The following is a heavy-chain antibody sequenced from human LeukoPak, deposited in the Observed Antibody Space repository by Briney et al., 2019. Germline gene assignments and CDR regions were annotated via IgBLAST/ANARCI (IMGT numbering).Heavy chain of an antibody. CDR1: GFTFDNYA. V-gene: IGHV3-49*03. CDR3: VRYSGDADY. D-gene: IGHD5-12*01. Sequence: GGSLRLSCTASGFTFDNYAMSWFRQAPGKGLEWVGFIRSKIYGGTTEYAASVKGGFTISRDDSKSIAYLQMNSLKSEDTAVYYCVRYSGDADYWGQGTLVTVSS. CDR2: IRSKIYGGTT. J-gene: IGHJ4*02.